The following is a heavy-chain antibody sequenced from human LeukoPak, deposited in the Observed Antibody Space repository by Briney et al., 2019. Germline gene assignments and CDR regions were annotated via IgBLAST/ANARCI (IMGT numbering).Heavy chain of an antibody. Sequence: SGGSLRLSCEVSGFTFSSYWMSWVRQAPGKGLEWVANIKTDGSEKYYVDSVKGRFTISRDNAKNSLYLQMNSLRAEDTAVYYCARDYTGYFPWGQGTLVIVSS. CDR2: IKTDGSEK. CDR3: ARDYTGYFP. CDR1: GFTFSSYW. J-gene: IGHJ5*02. V-gene: IGHV3-7*05. D-gene: IGHD3-9*01.